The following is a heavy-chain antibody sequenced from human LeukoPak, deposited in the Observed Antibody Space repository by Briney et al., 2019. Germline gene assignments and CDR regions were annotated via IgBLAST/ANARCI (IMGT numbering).Heavy chain of an antibody. CDR3: ARDLVVPDVKGAFDI. CDR1: GFTFSSYA. CDR2: ISYDGSNK. D-gene: IGHD2-2*01. V-gene: IGHV3-30-3*01. J-gene: IGHJ3*02. Sequence: GGSLRLSCAASGFTFSSYAMHWVRQAPGKGLEWVAVISYDGSNKYYADSVKGRFTISRDNSKNTLYLQMNSLRAEDTAVYYCARDLVVPDVKGAFDIWGQGTMVTVSS.